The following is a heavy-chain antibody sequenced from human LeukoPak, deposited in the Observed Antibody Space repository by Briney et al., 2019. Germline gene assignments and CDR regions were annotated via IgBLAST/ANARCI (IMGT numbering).Heavy chain of an antibody. CDR1: GFTFTDYY. V-gene: IGHV3-11*01. Sequence: GGPLRLSCAASGFTFTDYYMSWIRQAPGKGLEWVSYISSSGNDIYYADSVKGRFTISRDHAKNSLYLQMNSLRAEDTAMYYCARARYCSSDNCPSDAFDIWGQGTMVTVSS. CDR2: ISSSGNDI. CDR3: ARARYCSSDNCPSDAFDI. J-gene: IGHJ3*02. D-gene: IGHD2-2*01.